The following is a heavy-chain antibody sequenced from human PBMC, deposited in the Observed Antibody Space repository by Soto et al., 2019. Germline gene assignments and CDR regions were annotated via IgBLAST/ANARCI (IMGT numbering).Heavy chain of an antibody. D-gene: IGHD3-3*01. CDR1: GFTFSTYA. V-gene: IGHV3-23*01. Sequence: GGSLRLSCAASGFTFSTYAMSWVRQAPGKGLEWVSSISAGGSTYYADSVKGRFTISRDNSKNTLYLQMSNLGAEYPAVYFWSKVSISTSGAVIIDGLDSWGQGTLVTVSS. CDR3: SKVSISTSGAVIIDGLDS. J-gene: IGHJ4*02. CDR2: ISAGGST.